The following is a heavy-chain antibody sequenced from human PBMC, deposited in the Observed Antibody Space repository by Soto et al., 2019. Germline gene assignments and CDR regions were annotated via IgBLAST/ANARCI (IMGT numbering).Heavy chain of an antibody. J-gene: IGHJ4*02. V-gene: IGHV1-18*01. Sequence: VASVKVSCKASGYTFTSYGISWVRQAPGQGLEWMGWISAYNGNTNYAQKLQGRVTMTTDTSTSTAYMELRSLRSDDTAVYYCARDYDFWSVPTYYFDYWGQGTLVTVSS. CDR3: ARDYDFWSVPTYYFDY. CDR2: ISAYNGNT. D-gene: IGHD3-3*01. CDR1: GYTFTSYG.